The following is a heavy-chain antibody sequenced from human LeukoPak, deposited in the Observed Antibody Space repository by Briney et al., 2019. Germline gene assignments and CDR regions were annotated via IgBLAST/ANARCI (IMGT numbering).Heavy chain of an antibody. CDR1: GYTFTSYD. D-gene: IGHD2-2*01. CDR3: ARGSRYCSSTSCSYYFDY. Sequence: GASVKVSCKASGYTFTSYDINWVRQASGQGLEWMGWMNPNSGNTGYAQKFQGRVTITRNTSISTAYMELSSLRSEDTAVYYCARGSRYCSSTSCSYYFDYWGQGTLATVSS. V-gene: IGHV1-8*03. J-gene: IGHJ4*02. CDR2: MNPNSGNT.